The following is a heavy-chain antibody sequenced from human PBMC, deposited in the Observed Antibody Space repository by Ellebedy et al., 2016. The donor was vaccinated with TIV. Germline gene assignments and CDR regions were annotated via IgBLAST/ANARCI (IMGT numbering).Heavy chain of an antibody. CDR1: GASISTYS. J-gene: IGHJ6*02. D-gene: IGHD3-16*01. CDR2: FFRGGDT. V-gene: IGHV4-59*01. CDR3: ASFDYDVEGYYGLDV. Sequence: SETLSLPXTVSGASISTYSWTWTRQPPGKGLEWMGYFFRGGDTNYNPSLESRVFMSIDTSRNQFSLSLSSVTAADTGLYLCASFDYDVEGYYGLDVWGQGTTVTVSS.